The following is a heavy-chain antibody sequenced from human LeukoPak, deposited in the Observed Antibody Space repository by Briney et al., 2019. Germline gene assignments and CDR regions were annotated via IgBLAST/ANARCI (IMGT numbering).Heavy chain of an antibody. CDR1: GFTFGSYG. V-gene: IGHV3-30*18. J-gene: IGHJ4*02. D-gene: IGHD6-13*01. Sequence: GRSLRLSCAASGFTFGSYGMHWVRQAPGKGLEWVAVISYDESDRYYADSVKGRFTISRDNSKNTLYLQMNSLRAEDTALYYCAKDRATGSRIYYFDNWGEGALVTVSS. CDR2: ISYDESDR. CDR3: AKDRATGSRIYYFDN.